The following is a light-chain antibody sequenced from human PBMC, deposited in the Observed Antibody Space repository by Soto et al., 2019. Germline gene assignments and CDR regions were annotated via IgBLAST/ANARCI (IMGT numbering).Light chain of an antibody. V-gene: IGLV2-14*01. CDR2: EVS. Sequence: QSVLTQPASVSGSPGQSITISCTGTSSDVGYYNYVSWYQQHPDKDPKLMIYEVSNRPSGVSNRFSGSKSGNTASLTISGLQAEDEADYYCSSYTSSSPYLFGTGTKVTVL. CDR3: SSYTSSSPYL. J-gene: IGLJ1*01. CDR1: SSDVGYYNY.